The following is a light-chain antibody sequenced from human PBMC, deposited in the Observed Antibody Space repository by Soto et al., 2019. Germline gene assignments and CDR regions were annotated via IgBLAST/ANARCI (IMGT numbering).Light chain of an antibody. CDR1: QSLLHSNGYNY. V-gene: IGKV2-28*01. CDR3: MQALQTPTT. Sequence: DLVMTQSPLSLPVTPREPASISCRSSQSLLHSNGYNYLDWYLQKPGQSPQLLIYLGSNRASGVPDRFSGSGSGTDFTLKISRVEAEDVGVYYCMQALQTPTTFGQGTKLEIK. CDR2: LGS. J-gene: IGKJ2*01.